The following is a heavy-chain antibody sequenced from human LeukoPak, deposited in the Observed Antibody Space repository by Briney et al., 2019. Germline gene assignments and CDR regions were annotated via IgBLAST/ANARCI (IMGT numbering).Heavy chain of an antibody. D-gene: IGHD2-2*01. Sequence: GGSLRLSCAASGFTFSSYAMSWVRQAPGKGLEWVSAISGSGGSTYYADSMKGRFTISRDNSKDTLYLQMNSLRAEDTAVYYCARDQVVPAANYYYYYYGMDVWGQGTTVTVSS. CDR3: ARDQVVPAANYYYYYYGMDV. CDR2: ISGSGGST. V-gene: IGHV3-23*01. J-gene: IGHJ6*02. CDR1: GFTFSSYA.